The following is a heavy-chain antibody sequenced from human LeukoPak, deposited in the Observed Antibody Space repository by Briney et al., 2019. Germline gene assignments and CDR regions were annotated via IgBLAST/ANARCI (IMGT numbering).Heavy chain of an antibody. CDR2: INPNSGGT. D-gene: IGHD6-6*01. Sequence: RASVKVSCRASGYTFTAYYIHWVRQAPGQGLEWMGSINPNSGGTNYAQKFQGRVTMTRDTSISTAYMDLSSPRSDDTAVYFCARRPPYSTSLYYFDYWGQGTLVTVSS. V-gene: IGHV1-2*02. CDR3: ARRPPYSTSLYYFDY. CDR1: GYTFTAYY. J-gene: IGHJ4*02.